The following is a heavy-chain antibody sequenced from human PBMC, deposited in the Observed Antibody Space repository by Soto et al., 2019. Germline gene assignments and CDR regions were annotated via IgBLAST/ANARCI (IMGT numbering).Heavy chain of an antibody. CDR1: GGSISSSSYY. CDR3: ARLGKPYCGGDCYPH. J-gene: IGHJ4*02. D-gene: IGHD2-21*02. V-gene: IGHV4-39*01. Sequence: QLLESGPGLVKPSETLSLTCTVSGGSISSSSYYWGWIRQPPGKGLEWIGSIYYSGSTYYNPSLKSRVTISVDTSKNQFSLKLSSVTAADTAVYYCARLGKPYCGGDCYPHWGQGTLVTVSS. CDR2: IYYSGST.